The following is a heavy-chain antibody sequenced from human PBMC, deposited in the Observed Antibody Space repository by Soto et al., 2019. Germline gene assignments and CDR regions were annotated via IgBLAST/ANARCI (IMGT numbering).Heavy chain of an antibody. V-gene: IGHV1-18*01. CDR2: ISAYNGNT. D-gene: IGHD2-15*01. CDR1: GYTFTSYG. J-gene: IGHJ4*02. Sequence: QVQLVQSGAEVKKPGASVKVSCKASGYTFTSYGISWVRQAPGQGLEWMGWISAYNGNTNYAQKLQGRVPMTTDTSTSTAYMERRSLSSDDTAVYYWARDDGVVVVAATVPSYWGQGTLVTVSS. CDR3: ARDDGVVVVAATVPSY.